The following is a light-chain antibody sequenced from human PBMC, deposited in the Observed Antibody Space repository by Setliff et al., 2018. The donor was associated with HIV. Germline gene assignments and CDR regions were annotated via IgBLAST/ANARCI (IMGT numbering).Light chain of an antibody. CDR3: CSYGGINTHV. V-gene: IGLV2-23*02. CDR2: EVS. CDR1: SSDVGSYNL. Sequence: QSVLTQPASVSGSPGQSITISCTGTSSDVGSYNLVSWYQQYPGKAPKLIIYEVSKRPSGVSNRFSGSKSGSTASLTISGLQAEDEAEYYCCSYGGINTHVFGTGTKVTVL. J-gene: IGLJ1*01.